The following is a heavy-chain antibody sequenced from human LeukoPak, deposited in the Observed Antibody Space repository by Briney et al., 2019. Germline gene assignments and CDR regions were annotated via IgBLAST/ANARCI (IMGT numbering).Heavy chain of an antibody. J-gene: IGHJ3*02. Sequence: GASLQISCKGSGYSFTNYWIGWVRQVPGKGLEWGASIYPGDSDTRYSPSFQGQVTISVDKSVSTAYLQWGSLKASDTAMYYCATCYSGSYLGGAFDIWGQGTMVTVSS. CDR2: IYPGDSDT. D-gene: IGHD1-26*01. CDR3: ATCYSGSYLGGAFDI. V-gene: IGHV5-51*01. CDR1: GYSFTNYW.